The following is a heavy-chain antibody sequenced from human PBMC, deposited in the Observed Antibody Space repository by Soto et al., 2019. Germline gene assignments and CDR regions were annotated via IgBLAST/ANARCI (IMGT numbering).Heavy chain of an antibody. CDR3: AREVTGYSSN. D-gene: IGHD6-13*01. CDR1: GYTLTSYD. V-gene: IGHV1-8*01. Sequence: ASVQGACKASGYTLTSYDINWVRQATGQGLEWMGWMNPNSGNTGYAQKFQGRVTMTRNTSISTAYMELSSLRSEDTAVYYCAREVTGYSSNWGQGTLVTVSS. J-gene: IGHJ4*02. CDR2: MNPNSGNT.